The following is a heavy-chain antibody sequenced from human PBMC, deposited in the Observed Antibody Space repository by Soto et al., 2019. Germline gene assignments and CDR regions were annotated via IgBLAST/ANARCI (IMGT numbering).Heavy chain of an antibody. CDR3: VKNRGGGSYINWAFAP. J-gene: IGHJ2*01. Sequence: EVQLLDSGGGLVQPGGSLRLSCAASGFTFSCCAMSWVRQAPGKGLEWVSTIHGDGDYMQYTDSVKGRFTISRDNSRNTLYLQMDNLRGDDTAVYYCVKNRGGGSYINWAFAPWGRGTLVTVSS. D-gene: IGHD1-26*01. V-gene: IGHV3-23*01. CDR2: IHGDGDYM. CDR1: GFTFSCCA.